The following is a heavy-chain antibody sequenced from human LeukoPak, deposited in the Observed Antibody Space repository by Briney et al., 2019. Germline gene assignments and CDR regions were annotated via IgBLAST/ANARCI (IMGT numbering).Heavy chain of an antibody. Sequence: SGGSLRLSCEVSGFTFSAYWMSWVRQPPGKGLEFVANIHQDGSEIHYVDSVRGRFTISRDNAKNSLYLQMNSLRAEDTAVYYCTRVGSSWDLLDYWGQGTLVTVPP. V-gene: IGHV3-7*01. D-gene: IGHD6-13*01. CDR2: IHQDGSEI. J-gene: IGHJ4*02. CDR1: GFTFSAYW. CDR3: TRVGSSWDLLDY.